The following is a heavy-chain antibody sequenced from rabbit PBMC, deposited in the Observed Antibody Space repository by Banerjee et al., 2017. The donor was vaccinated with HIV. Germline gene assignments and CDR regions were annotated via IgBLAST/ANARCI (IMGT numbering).Heavy chain of an antibody. V-gene: IGHV1S45*01. D-gene: IGHD6-1*01. CDR1: GFDISSYYY. CDR3: ARYTDYVGYGLNL. CDR2: IYTDSGST. Sequence: QEQLEESGGGLVKPEGSLTLTCKASGFDISSYYYMCWVRQAPGKGLELIACIYTDSGSTWYASWVNGRFTISKTSSTTVTLQMTSLTAADTATYFCARYTDYVGYGLNLWGPGTLVTVS. J-gene: IGHJ4*01.